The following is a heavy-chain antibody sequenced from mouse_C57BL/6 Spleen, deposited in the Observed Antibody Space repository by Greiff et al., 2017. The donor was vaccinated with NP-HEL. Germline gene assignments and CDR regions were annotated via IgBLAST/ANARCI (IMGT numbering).Heavy chain of an antibody. J-gene: IGHJ4*01. CDR1: GYAFSSYW. CDR3: ARPLYYYGSSYYAMDY. D-gene: IGHD1-1*01. V-gene: IGHV1-80*01. Sequence: VQLQQSGAELVKISCKASGYAFSSYWMNWVKQRPGKGLEWIGQIYPGDGDTNYNGKFKGKATLTADKSSSTAYMQLSSLTSEDSAVYFCARPLYYYGSSYYAMDYWGQGTSVTVSS. CDR2: IYPGDGDT.